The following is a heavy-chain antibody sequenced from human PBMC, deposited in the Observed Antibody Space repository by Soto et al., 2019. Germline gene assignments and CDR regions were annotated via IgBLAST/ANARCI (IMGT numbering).Heavy chain of an antibody. J-gene: IGHJ4*02. Sequence: LRLSCAASGLTVSSYVMHWGRQAAGKGLGWVAVISYEGSDKYYSDSVKGRFTLSRDNSKNTMYLQMTSLSAEDTAVYYRAKYHSSGFDYWGQGPLLTVSS. CDR1: GLTVSSYV. CDR3: AKYHSSGFDY. CDR2: ISYEGSDK. D-gene: IGHD3-22*01. V-gene: IGHV3-30*18.